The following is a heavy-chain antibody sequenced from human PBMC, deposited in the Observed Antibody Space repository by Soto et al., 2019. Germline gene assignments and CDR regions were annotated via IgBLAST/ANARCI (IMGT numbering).Heavy chain of an antibody. CDR2: IYYSGST. CDR1: GGSISSSSYY. V-gene: IGHV4-39*01. D-gene: IGHD2-15*01. CDR3: ARRDDIVVVVAALDI. J-gene: IGHJ3*02. Sequence: SETLSLTCTVSGGSISSSSYYWGWIRQPPGKGLEWIGSIYYSGSTYYNPSLKSRVTISVDTSKNQFSLKLSSVTAADTAVYYCARRDDIVVVVAALDIWGKGTMVTVS.